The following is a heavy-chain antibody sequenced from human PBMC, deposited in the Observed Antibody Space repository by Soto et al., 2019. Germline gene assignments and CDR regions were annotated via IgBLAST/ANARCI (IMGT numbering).Heavy chain of an antibody. D-gene: IGHD6-13*01. CDR1: SGSISSSNW. V-gene: IGHV4-4*02. CDR3: ARVAFGSSWIYYFDY. CDR2: IYHNGST. J-gene: IGHJ4*02. Sequence: SETLSLTCAVSSGSISSSNWWSWVRQPPGKGLEWIGEIYHNGSTNYNPSLKSRVTISVDKSKNQFSLKLSSVTAADTAVYYCARVAFGSSWIYYFDYWGQGTLVTVSS.